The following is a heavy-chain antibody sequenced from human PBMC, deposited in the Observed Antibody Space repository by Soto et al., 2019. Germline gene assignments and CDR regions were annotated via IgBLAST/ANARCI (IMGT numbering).Heavy chain of an antibody. J-gene: IGHJ5*02. Sequence: ASVKVSCKASGYTFTSYYMHWVRQDPGQALERMGIINPSGGSTSYAQRFQGRVTMTRDTSTSTVYMELSSLRSEDTAVYYCARDPRPGAAAGRRGNWFGPWGQGTLVTVSS. V-gene: IGHV1-46*03. CDR1: GYTFTSYY. D-gene: IGHD6-13*01. CDR2: INPSGGST. CDR3: ARDPRPGAAAGRRGNWFGP.